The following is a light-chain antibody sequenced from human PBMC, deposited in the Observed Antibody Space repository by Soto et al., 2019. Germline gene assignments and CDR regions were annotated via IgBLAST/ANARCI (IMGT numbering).Light chain of an antibody. J-gene: IGKJ5*01. CDR1: QTINSW. Sequence: DIQLTQSPSTLSASVGDRVTITCRASQTINSWLAWYQQKPGKAPKVLIYKASSLESGVPSRFSGSGSGTKFTLTISRLQPDDFATYYCQQSNTYPITFGQGTRLEIK. V-gene: IGKV1-5*03. CDR3: QQSNTYPIT. CDR2: KAS.